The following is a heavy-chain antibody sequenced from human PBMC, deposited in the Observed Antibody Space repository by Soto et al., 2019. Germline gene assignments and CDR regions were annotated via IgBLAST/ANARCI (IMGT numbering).Heavy chain of an antibody. CDR1: GFTFSSYG. Sequence: QVQLVESGGGVVQPGRSLRLSCAASGFTFSSYGMHWVRQAPGKGLEWVAVIWYDGSKKYYADCVKGRFTISRDNSKNTLYLQMNSLRAEDTAVYYWARDAGSYGYVYFDYLGQGTLVTVSS. J-gene: IGHJ4*02. D-gene: IGHD5-18*01. CDR3: ARDAGSYGYVYFDY. CDR2: IWYDGSKK. V-gene: IGHV3-33*01.